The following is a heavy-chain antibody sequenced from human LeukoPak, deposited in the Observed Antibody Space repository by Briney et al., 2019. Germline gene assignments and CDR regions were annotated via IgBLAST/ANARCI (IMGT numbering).Heavy chain of an antibody. CDR1: GYTFTSYD. Sequence: ASVKVSCKASGYTFTSYDINWVRQATGQGLEWMGWMNPNSGNTGYAQKFQGRVTMTRNTSISTAYMELSSLRSEDTAVYYCARVNRGAAAIYSYYGMDVWGQGTTVTVSS. CDR2: MNPNSGNT. V-gene: IGHV1-8*01. CDR3: ARVNRGAAAIYSYYGMDV. D-gene: IGHD6-13*01. J-gene: IGHJ6*02.